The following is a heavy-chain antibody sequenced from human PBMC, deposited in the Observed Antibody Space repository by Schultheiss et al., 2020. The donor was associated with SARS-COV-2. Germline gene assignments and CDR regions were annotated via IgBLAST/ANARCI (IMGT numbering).Heavy chain of an antibody. Sequence: GGSLRLSCAASGMTFSSYGMHWVRQAPGKGLEWVAVISYDGSNKYYADSVKGRFTISRDNSKNTLYLQMNSLRAEDTAVYYCAKALDCSGGSCETYYYYGMDVWGQGTTVTVSS. D-gene: IGHD2-15*01. V-gene: IGHV3-30*18. CDR2: ISYDGSNK. CDR3: AKALDCSGGSCETYYYYGMDV. CDR1: GMTFSSYG. J-gene: IGHJ6*02.